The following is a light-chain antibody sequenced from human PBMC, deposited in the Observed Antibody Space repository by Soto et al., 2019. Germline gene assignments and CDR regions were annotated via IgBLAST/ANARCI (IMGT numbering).Light chain of an antibody. J-gene: IGLJ2*01. CDR3: AAWDDSMRGVV. V-gene: IGLV1-47*01. Sequence: QSVLTQPPSASGTPGQRVTISCSGTFSNLGSNFVFWYQQPPGAAPKLLISRNDQRPSGVPDRFSGSKSGTSASLAISGLRAEDEADYHCAAWDDSMRGVVFGGGTKLTVL. CDR1: FSNLGSNF. CDR2: RND.